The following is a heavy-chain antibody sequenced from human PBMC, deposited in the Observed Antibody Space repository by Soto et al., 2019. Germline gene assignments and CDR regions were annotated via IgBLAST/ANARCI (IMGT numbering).Heavy chain of an antibody. CDR2: ISYSGST. Sequence: SETLSLTCTVSGGSISSGGYYWSWIRQHPGTGPEWIGHISYSGSTYYNTSLKSRVTLSVDTSKNEFSLNLSSVTAADTTMSYYFDCWGQGALVTVSS. CDR1: GGSISSGGYY. CDR3: FDC. J-gene: IGHJ4*02. V-gene: IGHV4-31*08.